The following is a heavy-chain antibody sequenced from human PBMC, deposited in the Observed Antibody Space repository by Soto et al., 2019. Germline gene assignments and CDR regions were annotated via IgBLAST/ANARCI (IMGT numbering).Heavy chain of an antibody. J-gene: IGHJ4*02. V-gene: IGHV3-23*01. CDR2: ISGSGDST. CDR1: CFSLSWYS. D-gene: IGHD3-22*01. Sequence: PGRSVERSVGTSCFSLSWYSMYRNRQAPGKGLEWVSVISGSGDSTYYADSVKGRFTISRDNSKNTLYLQMNSLRAEDTAVYYCARDYYKYYDSSAYYRSRAHWGQGSLVTVS. CDR3: ARDYYKYYDSSAYYRSRAH.